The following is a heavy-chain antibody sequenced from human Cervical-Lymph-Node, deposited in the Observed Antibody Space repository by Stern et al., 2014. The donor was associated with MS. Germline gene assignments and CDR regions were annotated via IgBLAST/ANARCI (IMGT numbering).Heavy chain of an antibody. CDR2: ISHSGLT. V-gene: IGHV4-61*01. J-gene: IGHJ4*02. CDR3: ARGGWDGYL. D-gene: IGHD3-22*01. CDR1: LGSVSRGSYY. Sequence: QVQLVESGPGLVKPSETLSLTCTVSLGSVSRGSYYWNWIRQPPGKGLEWIGYISHSGLTNYSPSLKSRLSISVDTSKNQFSLRLTSMTAADTGVYFCARGGWDGYLWGLGTLVTVSS.